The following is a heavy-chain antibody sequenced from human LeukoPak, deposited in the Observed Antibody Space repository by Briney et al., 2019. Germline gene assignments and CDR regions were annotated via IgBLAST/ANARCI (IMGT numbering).Heavy chain of an antibody. Sequence: ASVKVSCKASGYTFTSYGISWVRQAPGQGLEWMGWISAYNGNTNYAQKLQGRVTMTTDTSTSTAYMELRSLRSDDTAVYYCARTHGYSDRYNWFDPWGQGTLVTVSS. CDR2: ISAYNGNT. CDR1: GYTFTSYG. CDR3: ARTHGYSDRYNWFDP. V-gene: IGHV1-18*01. D-gene: IGHD4-17*01. J-gene: IGHJ5*02.